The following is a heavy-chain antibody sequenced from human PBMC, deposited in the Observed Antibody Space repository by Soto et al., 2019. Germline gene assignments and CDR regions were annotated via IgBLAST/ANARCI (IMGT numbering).Heavy chain of an antibody. CDR3: ANGGNYDSLTGWKSRCFDI. CDR1: GFTFDDYA. D-gene: IGHD3-9*01. CDR2: ISWNSGSI. J-gene: IGHJ3*02. V-gene: IGHV3-9*01. Sequence: HPGGSLRLSSAACGFTFDDYAMHWVRQAPGKGLEWVSGISWNSGSIGYADSVKGRFTISRDNAKNSLYLQMNSLRAEDTALYYCANGGNYDSLTGWKSRCFDIWGQGTMVTVSS.